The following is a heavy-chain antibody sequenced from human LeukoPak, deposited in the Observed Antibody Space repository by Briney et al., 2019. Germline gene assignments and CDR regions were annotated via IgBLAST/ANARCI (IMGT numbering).Heavy chain of an antibody. D-gene: IGHD3-22*01. V-gene: IGHV1-69*13. CDR2: IIPIFGTA. CDR3: ARTAGGNYYDSSGYYPPFDY. CDR1: GYTFTSYG. Sequence: GASVKVSCKASGYTFTSYGISWVRQAPGQGLEWMGGIIPIFGTANYAQKFQGRVTITADESTSTAYMELSSLRSEDTAVYYCARTAGGNYYDSSGYYPPFDYWGQGTLVTVSS. J-gene: IGHJ4*02.